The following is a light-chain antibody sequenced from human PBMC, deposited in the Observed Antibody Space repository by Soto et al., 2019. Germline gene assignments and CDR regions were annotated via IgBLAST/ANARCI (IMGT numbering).Light chain of an antibody. CDR2: GAS. V-gene: IGKV3-15*01. Sequence: EIVVTQSPATLSVSPGERATLSCRASQSVRSYLAWYQQKPGQPPRLLIHGASTRATGVPARFSGSGSGTQFTLTISSQQSEDSAMYYCQQYNDGPPWTFGQGTKVDVK. CDR3: QQYNDGPPWT. J-gene: IGKJ1*01. CDR1: QSVRSY.